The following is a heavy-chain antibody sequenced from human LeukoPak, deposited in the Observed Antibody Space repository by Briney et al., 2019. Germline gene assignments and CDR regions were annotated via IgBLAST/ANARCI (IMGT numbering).Heavy chain of an antibody. CDR3: VRNRLGVGDY. V-gene: IGHV3-23*01. Sequence: PGGSLRLSCAASGFTLSSYGMSWVRQAPGKGLEWVSTIINTGDTTYYGDSVKGRFTISRDNSKNTLYLQMNSLRADDTAVYYRVRNRLGVGDYWGEGNLVTVSS. CDR1: GFTLSSYG. CDR2: IINTGDTT. J-gene: IGHJ4*02. D-gene: IGHD2/OR15-2a*01.